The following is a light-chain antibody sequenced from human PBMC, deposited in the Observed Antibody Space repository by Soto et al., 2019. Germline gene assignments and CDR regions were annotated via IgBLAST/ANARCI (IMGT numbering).Light chain of an antibody. CDR1: QSISSW. Sequence: DIQMTQPPSTLSASVGDSVIITCRASQSISSWLAWYQQKPGKAPNLLIYDASSLESGVPSRFSGSGSGTEFTLTISSLQPDDFATYYCQQYHSSWTFGQGTKVDIK. J-gene: IGKJ1*01. CDR2: DAS. CDR3: QQYHSSWT. V-gene: IGKV1-5*01.